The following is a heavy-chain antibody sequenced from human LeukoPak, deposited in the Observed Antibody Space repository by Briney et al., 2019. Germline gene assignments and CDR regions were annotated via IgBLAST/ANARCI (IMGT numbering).Heavy chain of an antibody. CDR3: ARGAGYCGGDCYIRGTAFDI. CDR1: GGAFSSYA. CDR2: IIPIFGTA. J-gene: IGHJ3*02. V-gene: IGHV1-69*01. D-gene: IGHD2-21*01. Sequence: SVKVSCKASGGAFSSYAISWVREAPGQGLEWMGGIIPIFGTANYAQKFRGRVTITADESTSTAYMDLSSLRSEDTAVYNCARGAGYCGGDCYIRGTAFDIWGQGTMVTVPS.